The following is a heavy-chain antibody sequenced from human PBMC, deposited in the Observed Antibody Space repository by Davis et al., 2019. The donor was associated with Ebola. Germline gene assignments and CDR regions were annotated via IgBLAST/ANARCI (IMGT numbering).Heavy chain of an antibody. CDR1: GYNFAIYN. Sequence: ASVKVSCKASGYNFAIYNIHWVRQARGQGLEWMGWINPNSGASGFTQKFQGRLTMTSDTSISTAYMNLGSLTSDDTAVYYCATQMGRIAPRPAFNIWGQGTLVSVSS. V-gene: IGHV1-2*02. J-gene: IGHJ3*02. CDR3: ATQMGRIAPRPAFNI. D-gene: IGHD5-24*01. CDR2: INPNSGAS.